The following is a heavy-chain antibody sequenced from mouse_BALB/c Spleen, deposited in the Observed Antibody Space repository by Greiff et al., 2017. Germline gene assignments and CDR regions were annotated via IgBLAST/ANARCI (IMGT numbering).Heavy chain of an antibody. CDR1: GYSITSDYA. Sequence: VQLKESGPGLVKPSQSLSLTCTVTGYSITSDYAWNWIRQFPGNKLEWMGYISYSGSTSYNPSLKSRISITRDTSKNQFFLQLNSVTTEDTATYYCARYSSYGNYFYFDYWGQGTTLTVSS. CDR2: ISYSGST. J-gene: IGHJ2*01. V-gene: IGHV3-2*02. D-gene: IGHD2-1*01. CDR3: ARYSSYGNYFYFDY.